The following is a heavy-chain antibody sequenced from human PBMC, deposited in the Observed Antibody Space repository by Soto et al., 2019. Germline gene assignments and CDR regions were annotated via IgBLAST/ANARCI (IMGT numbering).Heavy chain of an antibody. J-gene: IGHJ6*02. CDR1: GYTFTSYF. V-gene: IGHV1-18*01. CDR2: ISAYNGNT. CDR3: ARQNYYSDMDV. Sequence: ASVKVSCKASGYTFTSYFITWVRQAPGQGLEWMGWISAYNGNTNYAQMLQGRVTMTTDTSTATAYMEMTSLRSDDTAVYYCARQNYYSDMDVWGQGTTVTVSS.